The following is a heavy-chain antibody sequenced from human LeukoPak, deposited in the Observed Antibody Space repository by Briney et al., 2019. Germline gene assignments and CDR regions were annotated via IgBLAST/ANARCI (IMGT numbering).Heavy chain of an antibody. Sequence: SETLSLTCAVYGGSFSGYYWSWIRQPPGKGLEWIGEINHSGSTNYNPSLKSRVTISVDTSKNQFSLKLSSVTAADTAVYYCAREDHDTAMDHWGQGTQVTVSS. V-gene: IGHV4-34*01. CDR3: AREDHDTAMDH. CDR2: INHSGST. J-gene: IGHJ4*02. D-gene: IGHD5-18*01. CDR1: GGSFSGYY.